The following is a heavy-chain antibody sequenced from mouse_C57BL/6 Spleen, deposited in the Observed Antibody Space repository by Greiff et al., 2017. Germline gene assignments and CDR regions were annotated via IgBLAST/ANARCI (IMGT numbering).Heavy chain of an antibody. CDR1: GYAFSSYW. Sequence: VKLQQSGAELVKPGASVKISCKASGYAFSSYWMNWVKQRPGKGLEWIGQIYPGDGDTNYNGKFKGKATLTADKSSSTAYMQLSRLSCGESEVYACERKLRYGYDGYFDYWGKGTTVTVSS. J-gene: IGHJ2*01. CDR2: IYPGDGDT. CDR3: ERKLRYGYDGYFDY. D-gene: IGHD2-2*01. V-gene: IGHV1-80*01.